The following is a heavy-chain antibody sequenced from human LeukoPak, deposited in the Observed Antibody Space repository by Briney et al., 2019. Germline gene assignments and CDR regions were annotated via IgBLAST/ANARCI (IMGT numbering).Heavy chain of an antibody. D-gene: IGHD3-22*01. Sequence: GGSLRLSCAASGFTFSSYSMNWVRQAPGKGLEWVSYISSSSSTIYYADSVKGRFTISRDNAKNSLYLQMNSLRAEDTAVYYCARGLPRYYYDSSGLGYYFDYWGQGTLVTVSS. CDR2: ISSSSSTI. J-gene: IGHJ4*02. CDR3: ARGLPRYYYDSSGLGYYFDY. V-gene: IGHV3-48*01. CDR1: GFTFSSYS.